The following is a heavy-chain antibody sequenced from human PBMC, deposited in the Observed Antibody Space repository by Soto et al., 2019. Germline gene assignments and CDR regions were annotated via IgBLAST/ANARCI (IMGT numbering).Heavy chain of an antibody. CDR1: GGSISSYY. CDR2: IYYSGST. Sequence: PSETLSLTCTVSGGSISSYYWSWIRQPPGKGLEWIGYIYYSGSTNYNPSLKSRVTISVDTSKNQFSLKLSSVTAADTAVYSCATAPVAGYSGYAGVFDYWGQGTLVTVSS. D-gene: IGHD5-12*01. CDR3: ATAPVAGYSGYAGVFDY. V-gene: IGHV4-59*01. J-gene: IGHJ4*02.